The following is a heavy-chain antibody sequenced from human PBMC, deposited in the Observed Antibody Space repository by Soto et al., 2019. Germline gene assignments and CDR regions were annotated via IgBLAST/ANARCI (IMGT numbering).Heavy chain of an antibody. V-gene: IGHV4-31*03. Sequence: TSETLSLTCTVSGGSISSGGYYWSWIRQHPGKGLEWIGYIYYSGSTYYSPSLKSRVTISVDTSKNQFSLKLSSVTAADTAVYYCARDPRKDPTYYDFWSGHVSQGMDVWGQGTTVTVSS. J-gene: IGHJ6*02. CDR1: GGSISSGGYY. D-gene: IGHD3-3*01. CDR2: IYYSGST. CDR3: ARDPRKDPTYYDFWSGHVSQGMDV.